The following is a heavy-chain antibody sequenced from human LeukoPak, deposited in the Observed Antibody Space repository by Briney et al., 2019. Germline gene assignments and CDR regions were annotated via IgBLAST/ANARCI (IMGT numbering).Heavy chain of an antibody. CDR3: AQWHTVDY. CDR2: IGGSGGNI. J-gene: IGHJ4*02. D-gene: IGHD2-8*01. V-gene: IGHV3-23*01. CDR1: GFTFSSYW. Sequence: GGSLRLSCAASGFTFSSYWMSWVRQAPGKGLEWVSVIGGSGGNINYADSVKGRFTISRDNSKNTLYLQMNSLRAEDTAVYYCAQWHTVDYWGQGTLVTVSS.